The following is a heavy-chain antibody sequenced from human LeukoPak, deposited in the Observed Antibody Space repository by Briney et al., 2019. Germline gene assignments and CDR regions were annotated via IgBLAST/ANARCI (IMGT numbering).Heavy chain of an antibody. CDR2: IIPIFGTA. CDR3: ARGWYYDSSGYYPTDY. CDR1: GGTFSSYA. V-gene: IGHV1-69*01. D-gene: IGHD3-22*01. Sequence: SVKVSCKASGGTFSSYAISWVRQAPGQGLEWMGGIIPIFGTANYAQKFQGRVTITADESTSTAYMELSSLRSEDTAVYYCARGWYYDSSGYYPTDYWGQGTLVTVSS. J-gene: IGHJ4*02.